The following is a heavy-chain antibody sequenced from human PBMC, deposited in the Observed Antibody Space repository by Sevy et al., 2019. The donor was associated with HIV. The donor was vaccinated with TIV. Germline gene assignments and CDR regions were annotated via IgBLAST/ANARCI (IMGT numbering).Heavy chain of an antibody. CDR1: GFTFSKSW. CDR3: VRDSGSYSLFDY. V-gene: IGHV3-74*01. Sequence: GGSLRLSCTASGFTFSKSWMHRVHQVPGKGLQWVSRVKTDGSGTIYADSVKGRFIISRDNAKNTVYLQMNSLRAEDTAVYFCVRDSGSYSLFDYWGQGTLVTVSS. J-gene: IGHJ4*02. CDR2: VKTDGSGT. D-gene: IGHD3-10*01.